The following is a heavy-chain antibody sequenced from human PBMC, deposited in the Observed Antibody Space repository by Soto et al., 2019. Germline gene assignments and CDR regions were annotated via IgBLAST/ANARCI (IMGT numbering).Heavy chain of an antibody. J-gene: IGHJ5*02. D-gene: IGHD3-10*01. CDR3: VSGSFPNWFDP. V-gene: IGHV2-5*02. Sequence: QITLKESGPTLVKPTQTLTLTCTFSGFSFSTSGVGVGWIRQPPVKALEWLALIYWDEDKRYRPSLRSRLTITKDTSKNQVVPTMTNMDPVDTATYYCVSGSFPNWFDPWGLGTLVTVSS. CDR2: IYWDEDK. CDR1: GFSFSTSGVG.